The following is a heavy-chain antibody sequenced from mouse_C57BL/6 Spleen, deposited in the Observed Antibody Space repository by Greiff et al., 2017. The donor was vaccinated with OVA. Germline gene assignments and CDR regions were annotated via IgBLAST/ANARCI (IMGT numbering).Heavy chain of an antibody. Sequence: EVNVVESGGDLVKPGGSLKLSCAASGFTFSSYGMSWVRQTPDKRLEWVATISSGGSYTYYPDSVKGRFTISRDNAKNTLYLQMSSLKSEDTAMYYCARSLTTVVGNYFDNWGQGTTLTVSS. J-gene: IGHJ2*01. CDR3: ARSLTTVVGNYFDN. V-gene: IGHV5-6*01. CDR2: ISSGGSYT. CDR1: GFTFSSYG. D-gene: IGHD1-1*01.